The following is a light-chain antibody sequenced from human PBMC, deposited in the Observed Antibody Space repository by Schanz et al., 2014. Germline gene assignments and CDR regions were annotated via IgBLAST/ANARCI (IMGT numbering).Light chain of an antibody. Sequence: QSALTQPASVSGSPGQSITISCTGTSSDVGSYNLVSWYQQHPGKAPKLMIYEGTKRPSGVSNRFSGSKSGNTASLTISGLQAEDEADYYCSSYAGRWVFGGGTKLTVL. CDR3: SSYAGRWV. J-gene: IGLJ3*02. CDR1: SSDVGSYNL. CDR2: EGT. V-gene: IGLV2-14*02.